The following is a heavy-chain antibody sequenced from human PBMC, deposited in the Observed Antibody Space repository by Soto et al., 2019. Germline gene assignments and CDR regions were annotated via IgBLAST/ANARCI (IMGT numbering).Heavy chain of an antibody. CDR1: GGTFSSYA. CDR3: AGDRESIAARRSPDGMDV. Sequence: QVQLVQSGAEVKKPGSSVKVSCKASGGTFSSYAISWVRQAPGQGLEWMGGIIPIFGTANYAQKFQGRVTITADESTSTAYRELSRLRSEYTAVYCCAGDRESIAARRSPDGMDVWGQGTTVTVSS. V-gene: IGHV1-69*01. J-gene: IGHJ6*02. CDR2: IIPIFGTA. D-gene: IGHD6-6*01.